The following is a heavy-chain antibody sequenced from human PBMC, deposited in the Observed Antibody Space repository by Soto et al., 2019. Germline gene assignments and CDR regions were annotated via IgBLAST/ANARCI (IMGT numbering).Heavy chain of an antibody. CDR2: IAYDGDKK. D-gene: IGHD3-16*01. CDR3: AKDLDAYARNLGGWFAP. CDR1: GFTFSAFG. V-gene: IGHV3-30*18. J-gene: IGHJ5*02. Sequence: PGGSLRLSCAASGFTFSAFGMHWVRQAPGKGLEWVAVIAYDGDKKYYANSVKGRFIISRDNSRNTAHLDMNSLRPEDTAVYYCAKDLDAYARNLGGWFAPWDTGTQGTLFS.